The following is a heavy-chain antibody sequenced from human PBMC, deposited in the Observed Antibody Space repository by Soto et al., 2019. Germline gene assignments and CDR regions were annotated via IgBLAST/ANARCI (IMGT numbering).Heavy chain of an antibody. V-gene: IGHV4-39*01. CDR2: IYYSGST. J-gene: IGHJ3*02. Sequence: QLQLQESGPGLVKPSETLSLTCTVSGGSISSSSYYWGWIRQPPGKGLEWIGSIYYSGSTYYNPSLKSRVTISVDTSKNQFSLKLSSVTAADTAVYYCARPLVAATEPDAFDIWGQGTMVTVSS. D-gene: IGHD2-15*01. CDR1: GGSISSSSYY. CDR3: ARPLVAATEPDAFDI.